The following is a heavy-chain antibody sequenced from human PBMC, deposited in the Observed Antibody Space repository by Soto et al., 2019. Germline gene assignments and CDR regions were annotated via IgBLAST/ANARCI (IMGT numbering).Heavy chain of an antibody. D-gene: IGHD6-6*01. CDR2: IYYSGST. Sequence: PSQTLSLTCTVSGDSVTSTSYYWSWIRRSPGKRLEWIGCIYYSGSTYYNPSLKSRVTISVDTSKNQFSLKLSSVTAADTAVYYCARREYSSSSCYFDYWGQGTLVTVSS. CDR1: GDSVTSTSYY. CDR3: ARREYSSSSCYFDY. J-gene: IGHJ4*02. V-gene: IGHV4-39*01.